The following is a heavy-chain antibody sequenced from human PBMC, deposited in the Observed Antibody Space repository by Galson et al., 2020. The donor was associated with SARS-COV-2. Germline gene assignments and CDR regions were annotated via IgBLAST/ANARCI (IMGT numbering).Heavy chain of an antibody. J-gene: IGHJ4*02. D-gene: IGHD3-3*01. CDR2: ISSIGGST. V-gene: IGHV3-64D*09. CDR1: GFTFNTYT. CDR3: VRGGYDFWGGYPDY. Sequence: GGSLRLSCSASGFTFNTYTMNWVRQAPGKGLEYVSTISSIGGSTYYADSVKGRLTISRDNSKNTLYLQMSSLRAEDTAMYYCVRGGYDFWGGYPDYWGQGTLVTVSS.